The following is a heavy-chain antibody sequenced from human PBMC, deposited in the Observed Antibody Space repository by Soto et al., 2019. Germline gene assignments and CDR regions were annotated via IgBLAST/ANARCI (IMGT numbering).Heavy chain of an antibody. CDR3: ARRRALVVAAIQVYSFDC. CDR1: GGSFSGYY. CDR2: IKPSGST. J-gene: IGHJ4*02. V-gene: IGHV4-34*01. Sequence: PSETRALTCAVYGGSFSGYYGSWIRQPPGKGLEWIGEIKPSGSTNYNPSLKSRVTISVDTSKNQFSLKLSSVTAADTAVYYCARRRALVVAAIQVYSFDCWGQGTLVTVSS. D-gene: IGHD2-15*01.